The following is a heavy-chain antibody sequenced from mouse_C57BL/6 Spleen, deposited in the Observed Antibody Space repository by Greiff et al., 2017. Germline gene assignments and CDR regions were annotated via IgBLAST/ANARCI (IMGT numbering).Heavy chain of an antibody. J-gene: IGHJ4*01. V-gene: IGHV5-6*01. CDR1: GFTFSSYG. CDR3: ARHTHYYGSSYDAMDY. CDR2: ISSGGSYT. Sequence: VQLKESGGDLVKPGGSLKLSCAASGFTFSSYGMSWVRQTPDKRLEWVATISSGGSYTYYPDRVKGRFTISRDNAKNTLYLQMISLKSEDTAMYYCARHTHYYGSSYDAMDYWGQGTSVTVSS. D-gene: IGHD1-1*01.